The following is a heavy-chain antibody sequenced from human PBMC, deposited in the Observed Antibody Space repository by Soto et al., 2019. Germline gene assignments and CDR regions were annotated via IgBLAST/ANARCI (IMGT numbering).Heavy chain of an antibody. V-gene: IGHV3-49*04. J-gene: IGHJ6*02. CDR3: TRDWDTVTTSWYYGMDV. Sequence: PGGSLGLSCTASGFTFGDYAMSWVRQAPGKGLEWVGFIRSKAYGGTTEYAASVKGRFTISRDDSKSIAYLQMNSLKTEDTAVYYCTRDWDTVTTSWYYGMDVWGQGTTVTVSS. CDR1: GFTFGDYA. CDR2: IRSKAYGGTT. D-gene: IGHD4-4*01.